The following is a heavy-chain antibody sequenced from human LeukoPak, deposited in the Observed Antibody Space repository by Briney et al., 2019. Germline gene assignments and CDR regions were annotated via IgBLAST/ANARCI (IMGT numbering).Heavy chain of an antibody. J-gene: IGHJ6*03. CDR3: AKPLGVVWDYYYMDV. Sequence: GGSLRLSCAASGFTFSSYAMSWVRQAPGKGLEWVTFIRNDGSKEYYADSVKGRFTISRDNSKNTLYLQMNSLRAEDTAVYYCAKPLGVVWDYYYMDVWGKGTTVIVSS. CDR2: IRNDGSKE. CDR1: GFTFSSYA. V-gene: IGHV3-30*02. D-gene: IGHD3-3*01.